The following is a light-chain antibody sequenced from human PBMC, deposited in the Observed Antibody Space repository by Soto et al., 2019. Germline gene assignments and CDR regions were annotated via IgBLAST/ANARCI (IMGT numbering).Light chain of an antibody. CDR3: QQYNNWPPLT. CDR2: GAS. V-gene: IGKV3-15*01. J-gene: IGKJ4*01. CDR1: QSVSSD. Sequence: EVVMTQSPATLSVSPGERATLSCRASQSVSSDLAWYQHKPGQAPRLLIYGASMRATGIPARFSGSGSGTEFTLTISSLQSEDFAVYYCQQYNNWPPLTFGGGTNVDI.